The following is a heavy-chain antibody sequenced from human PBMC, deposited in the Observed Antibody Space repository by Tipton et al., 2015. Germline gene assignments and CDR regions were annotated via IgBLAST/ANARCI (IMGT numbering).Heavy chain of an antibody. J-gene: IGHJ4*01. Sequence: TLSLTCTVSGASITTGASYWSWIRQHPGKGLEWMAYFSDTGSTYYNPSLKSRVTISEDTSKTQISLNVTSVTAADTAVYFCVRGGADYEDWGHGTLVTVSS. CDR1: GASITTGASY. CDR3: VRGGADYED. V-gene: IGHV4-31*03. D-gene: IGHD4-17*01. CDR2: FSDTGST.